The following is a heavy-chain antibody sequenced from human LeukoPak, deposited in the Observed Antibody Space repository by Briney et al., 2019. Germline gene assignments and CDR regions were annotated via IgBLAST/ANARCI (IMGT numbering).Heavy chain of an antibody. CDR2: IWYDGSNK. V-gene: IGHV3-33*08. CDR3: ARDYGDYGEYFQH. J-gene: IGHJ1*01. CDR1: GFIFSNYG. Sequence: GGSLRLSCAASGFIFSNYGMHWVRQAPGKGLEWVAVIWYDGSNKYYADSVKGRFTISRDNSKNTLYLQMNSLRAEDTAVYYCARDYGDYGEYFQHWGQGTLVTVSS. D-gene: IGHD4-17*01.